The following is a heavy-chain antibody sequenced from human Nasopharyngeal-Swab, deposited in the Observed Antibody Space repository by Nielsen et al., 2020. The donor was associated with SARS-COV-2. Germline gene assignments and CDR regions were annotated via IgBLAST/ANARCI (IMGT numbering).Heavy chain of an antibody. J-gene: IGHJ6*03. D-gene: IGHD2-2*01. CDR3: ARGGRDIVVVLAIMYYYYYMDV. V-gene: IGHV4-39*01. CDR1: GGSISSSSYY. Sequence: SETLSLTCTVSGGSISSSSYYWGWIRQPPGKGLEWIGSIYYSGSTYYNPSLKSRVTISVDTSKNQFSLKLSSVTAADTAVYYCARGGRDIVVVLAIMYYYYYMDVWGKGTTVTVSS. CDR2: IYYSGST.